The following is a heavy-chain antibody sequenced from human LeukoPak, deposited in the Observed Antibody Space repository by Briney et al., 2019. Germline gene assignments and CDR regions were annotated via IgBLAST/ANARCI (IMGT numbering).Heavy chain of an antibody. CDR2: IYYSGST. V-gene: IGHV4-59*08. CDR3: ARHNYGDYFPALSLDY. Sequence: PSETLSLTCTVSGDSISDYYWSWIRQPPGKGLEWIGYIYYSGSTSYNPSLKSRVTISVDTSKNQFSLKLRSVTAADTAVYYCARHNYGDYFPALSLDYWGQGTLVTVSS. J-gene: IGHJ4*02. CDR1: GDSISDYY. D-gene: IGHD4-17*01.